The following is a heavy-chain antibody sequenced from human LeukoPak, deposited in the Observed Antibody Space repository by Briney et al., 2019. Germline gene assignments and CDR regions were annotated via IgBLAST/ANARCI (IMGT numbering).Heavy chain of an antibody. V-gene: IGHV1-2*02. CDR3: ARALSWELLGYFDY. CDR2: INPNSGGT. Sequence: ASLKVSCKASGYTFTGYYMHWVRQAPGQGLEWMGWINPNSGGTNYAQKFQGRVTMTRDTSISTAYMELSRLRSDDTAVYYCARALSWELLGYFDYWGQGTLVTVSS. J-gene: IGHJ4*02. CDR1: GYTFTGYY. D-gene: IGHD1-26*01.